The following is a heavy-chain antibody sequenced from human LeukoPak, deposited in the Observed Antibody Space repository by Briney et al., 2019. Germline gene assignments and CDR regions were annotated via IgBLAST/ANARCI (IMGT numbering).Heavy chain of an antibody. CDR2: IYYSGST. J-gene: IGHJ4*02. CDR1: GGSISSSSYY. Sequence: SSETLPLTCTVSGGSISSSSYYWGWIRQPPGKGLEWIGSIYYSGSTYYNPSLKSRVTISVDTSKNQFSLKLSSVTAADTAVYYCARDRGTWNDDGFDYWGQGTLVTVSS. D-gene: IGHD1-1*01. V-gene: IGHV4-39*02. CDR3: ARDRGTWNDDGFDY.